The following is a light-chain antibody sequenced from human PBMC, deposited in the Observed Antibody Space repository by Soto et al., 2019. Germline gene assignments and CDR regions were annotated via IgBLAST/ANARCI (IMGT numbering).Light chain of an antibody. J-gene: IGKJ4*01. CDR2: LGS. Sequence: DIVMTQSPLSLPVTPGEPASISCRSSQSLLHSNGYNDLDWYLQKPGQSPQLLIYLGSNRSSGVPDRFSGSGSGTDFTLTISRLEPEDFAVYYCQQYGSSPLTFGGGTKVDIK. V-gene: IGKV2-28*01. CDR3: QQYGSSPLT. CDR1: QSLLHSNGYND.